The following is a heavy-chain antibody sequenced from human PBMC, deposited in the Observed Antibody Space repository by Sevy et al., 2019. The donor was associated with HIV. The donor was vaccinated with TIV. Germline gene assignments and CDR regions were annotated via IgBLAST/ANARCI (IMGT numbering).Heavy chain of an antibody. CDR2: ISSGSGFI. CDR3: AREKSSLEGRYGMDV. V-gene: IGHV3-21*01. CDR1: GFTFSTYN. J-gene: IGHJ6*02. D-gene: IGHD3-10*01. Sequence: GGSLRLSCATSGFTFSTYNMNWVRQAPGKGLEWVSSISSGSGFIFYADSVKGRFTISRDNAKNSLDLQMNSLRADDAAVYYCAREKSSLEGRYGMDVWGQGTTVTVSS.